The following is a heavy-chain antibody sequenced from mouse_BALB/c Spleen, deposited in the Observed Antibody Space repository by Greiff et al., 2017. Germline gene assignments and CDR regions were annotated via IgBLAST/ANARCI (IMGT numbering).Heavy chain of an antibody. V-gene: IGHV5-17*02. CDR1: GFTFSSFG. J-gene: IGHJ3*01. D-gene: IGHD1-1*01. CDR3: ARSRITTGTGFAY. Sequence: DVHLVESGGGLVQPGGSRKLSCAASGFTFSSFGMHWVRQAPEKGLEWVAYISSGSSTIYYADTVKGRFTISRDNPKNTLFLQMTSLRSEDTAMYYCARSRITTGTGFAYWGQGTLVTVSA. CDR2: ISSGSSTI.